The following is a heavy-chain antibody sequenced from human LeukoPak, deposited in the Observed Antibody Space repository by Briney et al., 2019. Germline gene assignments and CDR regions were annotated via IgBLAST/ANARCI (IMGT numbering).Heavy chain of an antibody. D-gene: IGHD2-15*01. Sequence: SETLSLTCSVSGYSINSAYYWSWIRQPAGKGLEWIGRVYTSGSTNYNPSLKSRVTISVDTSKNQFSLKLSSVTAADTAVYYCARDFPTYCTGGSCYGGNNDYWGQGTLVTVSS. V-gene: IGHV4-61*02. J-gene: IGHJ4*02. CDR1: GYSINSAYY. CDR3: ARDFPTYCTGGSCYGGNNDY. CDR2: VYTSGST.